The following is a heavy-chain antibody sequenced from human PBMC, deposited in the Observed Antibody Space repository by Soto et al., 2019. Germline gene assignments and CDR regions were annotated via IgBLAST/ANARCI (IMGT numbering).Heavy chain of an antibody. J-gene: IGHJ2*01. V-gene: IGHV1-18*01. D-gene: IGHD1-26*01. CDR1: GFTLDNHA. CDR2: IGAIVYNDAT. Sequence: QLQVVQSEVEVKRPGASVRISCKASGFTLDNHAMTWVRQAPGKGLEWMGWIGAIVYNDATNYARNFQGSLTMARDTSPNTVYMDLSRLRSDDTAVYYCARGTKGAGGWYFYIWGRGTLVVVSS. CDR3: ARGTKGAGGWYFYI.